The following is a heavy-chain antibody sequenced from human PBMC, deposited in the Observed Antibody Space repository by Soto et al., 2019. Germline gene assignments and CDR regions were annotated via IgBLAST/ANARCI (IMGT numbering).Heavy chain of an antibody. Sequence: GSLRISCADSGFNVSSHALGWLRQAPGTGPEWVAFVDGSGGDTSYADSVKGRFTISRDNSDSSLYLHMNSLRAEDTGRYFCAKEIFAAAYAATSAFDLWGQGTLVTVSS. V-gene: IGHV3-23*01. D-gene: IGHD2-8*01. CDR2: VDGSGGDT. CDR3: AKEIFAAAYAATSAFDL. J-gene: IGHJ4*02. CDR1: GFNVSSHA.